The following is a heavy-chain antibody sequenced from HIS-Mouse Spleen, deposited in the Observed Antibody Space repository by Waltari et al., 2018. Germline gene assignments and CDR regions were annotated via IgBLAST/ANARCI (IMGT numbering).Heavy chain of an antibody. Sequence: QLQLQESGPGLVKPSETLSLTCTVSGGSISSSSYYWGWIRQPPGKGLEGIGSINYSESTYQNPSLKGRVTITVDTSKNQFSLKLSSVTAADTAVYYCAREIPYSSSWYDWYFDLWGRGTLVTVSS. D-gene: IGHD6-13*01. V-gene: IGHV4-39*07. CDR2: INYSEST. CDR1: GGSISSSSYY. J-gene: IGHJ2*01. CDR3: AREIPYSSSWYDWYFDL.